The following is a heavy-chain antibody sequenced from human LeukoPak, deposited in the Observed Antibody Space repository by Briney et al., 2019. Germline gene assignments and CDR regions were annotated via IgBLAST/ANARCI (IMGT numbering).Heavy chain of an antibody. V-gene: IGHV3-33*01. CDR3: ARDWKTNSFDY. CDR2: IYYDGSNI. CDR1: EFTFTTYG. D-gene: IGHD1-1*01. J-gene: IGHJ4*02. Sequence: GGSLRLSCAASEFTFTTYGMHWVRQAPGKGLEWVAFIYYDGSNIYYADYVKGRFTISRDISKNTLYLQMDSLRAEDTAVYYCARDWKTNSFDYWGQGTLVTVSS.